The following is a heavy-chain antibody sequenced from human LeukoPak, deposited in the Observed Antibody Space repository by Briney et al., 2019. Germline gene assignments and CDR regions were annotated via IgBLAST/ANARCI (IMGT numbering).Heavy chain of an antibody. CDR1: GHPISSYY. Sequence: SETLSLTCTVSGHPISSYYGSWIPQPPGKGLEWIGYIYYSGSTNYNPSLKSRVTISVDTSTNQSSLKLSSVPAADTAVYYCARHNVSLRVFDYWGQGTLVTVSS. V-gene: IGHV4-59*08. D-gene: IGHD3-16*01. CDR3: ARHNVSLRVFDY. J-gene: IGHJ4*02. CDR2: IYYSGST.